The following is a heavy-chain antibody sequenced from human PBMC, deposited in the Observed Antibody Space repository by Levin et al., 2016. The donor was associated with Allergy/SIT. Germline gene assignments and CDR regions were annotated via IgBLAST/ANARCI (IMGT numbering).Heavy chain of an antibody. V-gene: IGHV3-53*01. D-gene: IGHD5-18*01. CDR2: IYSGGST. Sequence: GGSLRLSCAASGFTVSSNYMSWVRQAPGKGLEWVSVIYSGGSTYYADSVKGRFTISRDNSKNTLYLQMNSLRAEDTAVYYCARSPYSYGSIDYWGQGTLVTVSS. CDR3: ARSPYSYGSIDY. CDR1: GFTVSSNY. J-gene: IGHJ4*02.